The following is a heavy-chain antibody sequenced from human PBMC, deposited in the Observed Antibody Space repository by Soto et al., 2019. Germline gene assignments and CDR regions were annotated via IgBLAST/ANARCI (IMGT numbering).Heavy chain of an antibody. CDR2: ISYDGSNK. D-gene: IGHD3-22*01. V-gene: IGHV3-30-3*01. CDR3: ARDRYYYDSSGYYSSNYYYGMDV. CDR1: GFTLSSYA. J-gene: IGHJ6*02. Sequence: PGGSLRLSCAASGFTLSSYAMHWVRQAPGKGLEWVAVISYDGSNKYYADSVKGRFTISRDNSKNTLYLQMNSLRAEDTAVYYCARDRYYYDSSGYYSSNYYYGMDVWGQGTTVTVSS.